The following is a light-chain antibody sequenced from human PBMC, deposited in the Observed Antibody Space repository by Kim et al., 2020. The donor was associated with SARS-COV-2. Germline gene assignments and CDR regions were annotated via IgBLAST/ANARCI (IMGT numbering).Light chain of an antibody. CDR2: NDY. J-gene: IGLJ3*02. V-gene: IGLV1-44*01. CDR3: AAWDDSLSGLV. CDR1: SSNIGSNA. Sequence: GQRVTISCSGSSSNIGSNAVNWYQQLPGTAPKLLLYNDYQRPSGVPDRFSGSRSGTSASLAISGLQSEDEADYYCAAWDDSLSGLVFGGGTQLTVL.